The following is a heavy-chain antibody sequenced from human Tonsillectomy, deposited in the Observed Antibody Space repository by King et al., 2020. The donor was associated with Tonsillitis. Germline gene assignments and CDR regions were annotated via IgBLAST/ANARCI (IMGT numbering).Heavy chain of an antibody. V-gene: IGHV4-30-2*06. CDR2: IYQGGRT. J-gene: IGHJ6*02. CDR3: AREAAAARGGLDV. CDR1: GGSMTSGGYS. Sequence: QLQESGPGLVKPSQTLSLACGVSGGSMTSGGYSWTWIRQSPGKGLEWIGYIYQGGRTDYNPSLRSRVSLSLDTSKNQFSLKLFSVTAADTAVYYCAREAAAARGGLDVWGQGTTVTVSS. D-gene: IGHD6-25*01.